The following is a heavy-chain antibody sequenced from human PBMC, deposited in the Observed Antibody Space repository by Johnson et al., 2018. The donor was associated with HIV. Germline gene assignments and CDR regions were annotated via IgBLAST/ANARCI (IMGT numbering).Heavy chain of an antibody. CDR2: IRYDGGIK. J-gene: IGHJ3*02. CDR3: EKVPSVRTCDAFNM. CDR1: GFTFTTYG. V-gene: IGHV3-30*02. D-gene: IGHD2-2*01. Sequence: QVQLVESGGGVVQPGGSLRLSCAASGFTFTTYGMHWVRQAPGKGLEWVAFIRYDGGIKYYVSSVKGRFTIYRDNFKNTLYLQMNSLRAEDTAVYYCEKVPSVRTCDAFNMWGQGTMVTVPS.